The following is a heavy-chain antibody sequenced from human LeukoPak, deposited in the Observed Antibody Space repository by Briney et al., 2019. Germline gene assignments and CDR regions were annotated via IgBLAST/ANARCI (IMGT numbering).Heavy chain of an antibody. J-gene: IGHJ4*02. V-gene: IGHV5-51*01. Sequence: GDSLKISCQGSGYSFTSYWIGWVRPMPGKGLEWMGIIYPGDSVTRYSPSFQGQVTISADKSISTAYLHWSSLKASDTAIYYCARHVYYYDSSGYPGPYYFDYWGQGTLVTISS. CDR3: ARHVYYYDSSGYPGPYYFDY. CDR2: IYPGDSVT. CDR1: GYSFTSYW. D-gene: IGHD3-22*01.